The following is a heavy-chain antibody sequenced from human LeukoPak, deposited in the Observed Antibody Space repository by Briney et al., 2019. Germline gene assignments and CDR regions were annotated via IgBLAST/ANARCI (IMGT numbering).Heavy chain of an antibody. CDR1: GYTFTSYG. D-gene: IGHD4-17*01. Sequence: GASVKVSCKASGYTFTSYGISWARQAPGQGLEWMGWISAYNGNTNYAQKLQGRVTMTTDTSTSTAYMELRSLRSDDTAVYYCARVVVDYGDYGWFDPWGQGTLVTVSS. CDR3: ARVVVDYGDYGWFDP. J-gene: IGHJ5*02. CDR2: ISAYNGNT. V-gene: IGHV1-18*01.